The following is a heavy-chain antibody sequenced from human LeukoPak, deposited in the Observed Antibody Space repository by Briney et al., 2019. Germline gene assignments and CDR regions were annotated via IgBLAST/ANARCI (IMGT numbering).Heavy chain of an antibody. CDR1: GGSISSYY. D-gene: IGHD4-17*01. CDR3: ARVRRSGDYSSNWFDP. Sequence: SETLSLTCTVSGGSISSYYWSWIRQPPGKGLEWIGYIYYGGSTNYNPSLKSRVTISVDTSKNQFSLKLSSVTAADTAVYYCARVRRSGDYSSNWFDPWGQGTLVTVSS. V-gene: IGHV4-59*01. CDR2: IYYGGST. J-gene: IGHJ5*02.